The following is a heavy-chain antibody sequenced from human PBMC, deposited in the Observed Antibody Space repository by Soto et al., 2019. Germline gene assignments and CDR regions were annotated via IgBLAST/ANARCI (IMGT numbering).Heavy chain of an antibody. D-gene: IGHD6-19*01. CDR2: INAGNGNT. CDR3: ARDGAVAGDSNFDY. CDR1: GYTFTSYA. V-gene: IGHV1-3*01. J-gene: IGHJ4*02. Sequence: ASVKVSCKASGYTFTSYAMHWVRQAPGQRLEWMGWINAGNGNTKYSQKFQGRVTITTDTSASTAYMELSSLRSEDTAVYYCARDGAVAGDSNFDYWGQGTLVTVSS.